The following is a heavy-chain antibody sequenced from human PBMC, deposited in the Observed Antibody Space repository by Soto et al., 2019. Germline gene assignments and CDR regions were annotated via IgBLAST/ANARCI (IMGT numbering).Heavy chain of an antibody. J-gene: IGHJ3*02. D-gene: IGHD3-22*01. CDR3: AGGDYYDSSGPFLDVFDI. CDR2: IKQDGSEK. CDR1: GFTFSSYW. V-gene: IGHV3-7*04. Sequence: GGSLRLSCAASGFTFSSYWMSWVRQAPGKGLEWVANIKQDGSEKWYVDSVKGRFTMSRDNAKNSLYLQMNSLRAEDTAVYYCAGGDYYDSSGPFLDVFDIGGQGTRAT.